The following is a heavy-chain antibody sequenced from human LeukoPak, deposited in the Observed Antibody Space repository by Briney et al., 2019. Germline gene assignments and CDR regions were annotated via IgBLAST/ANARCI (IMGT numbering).Heavy chain of an antibody. Sequence: PSETLSLTCTVSGGSISSSSYYWGWIRQPPGKGLEWIGSIYYSGSTYYNPSLKSRVTISVDTSKNQFSLKLSSVTAADTAVCYCARSTRSSGWSFDLWGRGTLVTVSS. CDR2: IYYSGST. D-gene: IGHD6-19*01. CDR3: ARSTRSSGWSFDL. CDR1: GGSISSSSYY. J-gene: IGHJ2*01. V-gene: IGHV4-39*01.